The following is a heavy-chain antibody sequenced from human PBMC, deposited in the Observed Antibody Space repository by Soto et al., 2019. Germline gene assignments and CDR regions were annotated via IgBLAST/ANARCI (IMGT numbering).Heavy chain of an antibody. V-gene: IGHV1-69*13. CDR2: IIPIFGTA. CDR1: GGTFSSYA. J-gene: IGHJ6*02. CDR3: AREEYSSSSYYYYYGMDV. D-gene: IGHD6-6*01. Sequence: SVKVSCKASGGTFSSYAISWVRQAPGQGLEWMGGIIPIFGTANYAQKFQGRVTITADESTSTAYMELSSLRSEDTAVYYCAREEYSSSSYYYYYGMDVWGQGTTVTVS.